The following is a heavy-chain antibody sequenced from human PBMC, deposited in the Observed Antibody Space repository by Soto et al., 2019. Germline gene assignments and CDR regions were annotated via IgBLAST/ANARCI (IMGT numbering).Heavy chain of an antibody. CDR1: GGTFSSHA. V-gene: IGHV1-69*13. CDR2: IIPFFKAT. J-gene: IGHJ6*02. CDR3: AGDVPLNYYDGTFSYYAMHV. Sequence: SVKVSCKASGGTFSSHAISWVRQAPGQGLEWMGGIIPFFKATNYAQKFQGRVTITADDSTSTAYMDLYSLRSEDTAVYYCAGDVPLNYYDGTFSYYAMHVSGQGTTVTVYS. D-gene: IGHD3-16*01.